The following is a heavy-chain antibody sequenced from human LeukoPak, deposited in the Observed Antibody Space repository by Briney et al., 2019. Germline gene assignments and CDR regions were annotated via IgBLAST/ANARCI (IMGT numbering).Heavy chain of an antibody. J-gene: IGHJ5*02. V-gene: IGHV1-8*03. D-gene: IGHD2-2*01. Sequence: ASVKVSCKASGGTFSSYAINWVRQATGQGLEWMGWMNPNSGNTGYAQKFQGRVTITRNTSISTAYMELSSLRSEDTAVYYCARSKDIVVVPAAIGISFDPWGQGTLVTVSS. CDR3: ARSKDIVVVPAAIGISFDP. CDR2: MNPNSGNT. CDR1: GGTFSSYA.